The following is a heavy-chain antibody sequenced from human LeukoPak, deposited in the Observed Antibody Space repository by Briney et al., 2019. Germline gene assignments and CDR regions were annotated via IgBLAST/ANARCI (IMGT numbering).Heavy chain of an antibody. J-gene: IGHJ4*02. CDR2: INPNSGGT. CDR3: ARDRGDGSGCYFDY. CDR1: GYTFTGYY. V-gene: IGHV1-2*02. Sequence: GASVKVSCKASGYTFTGYYIHWVRQAPGQGLEWMGWINPNSGGTNYAQKFQGRVTMTRDTSISAAYMELSRLTSDDTAVYFCARDRGDGSGCYFDYWGRGTLVTVSS. D-gene: IGHD3-22*01.